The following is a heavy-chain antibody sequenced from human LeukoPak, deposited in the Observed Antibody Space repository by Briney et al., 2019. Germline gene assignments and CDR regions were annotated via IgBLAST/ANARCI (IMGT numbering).Heavy chain of an antibody. J-gene: IGHJ4*02. D-gene: IGHD3-22*01. CDR3: AQGSGQYYEY. CDR2: IKSKSAGGTT. Sequence: GGSLRLSCAVSGLTLSNVWMNWVRQAPEKGLEWVGRIKSKSAGGTTDFAAPVKGRFTISRDDSKDTLYLQMNSLTSEETAVYYCAQGSGQYYEYWGQGTLVTVSS. V-gene: IGHV3-15*07. CDR1: GLTLSNVW.